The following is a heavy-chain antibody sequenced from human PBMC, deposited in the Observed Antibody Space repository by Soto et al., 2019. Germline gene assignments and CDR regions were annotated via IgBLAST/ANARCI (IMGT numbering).Heavy chain of an antibody. CDR1: GYTFTSYA. J-gene: IGHJ4*02. Sequence: QVQLVQSGAEVKKPGASVKVSCKASGYTFTSYAMHWVRQAPGQRLEWMGWINAGNGNTKYSQKFQGRVTITRDTAASPAYMDLSSLRSEDTAVYYCARDLGVGAASDYWGQGALVTVSS. CDR3: ARDLGVGAASDY. D-gene: IGHD1-26*01. CDR2: INAGNGNT. V-gene: IGHV1-3*01.